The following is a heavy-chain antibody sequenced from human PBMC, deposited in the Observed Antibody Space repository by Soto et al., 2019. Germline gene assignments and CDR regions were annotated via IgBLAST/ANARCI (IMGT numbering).Heavy chain of an antibody. CDR1: GYSLTSDW. Sequence: GXSMKVASKGSGYSLTSDWIGWMRQMPGKGREWMGSIYPGDSDTRYSPSFQGQVTISADKSITTAYLQWSSLKASDGAMYFSARHSGKIESSVGPRSFDYWGRGTLVTVSS. D-gene: IGHD6-13*01. V-gene: IGHV5-51*01. CDR3: ARHSGKIESSVGPRSFDY. J-gene: IGHJ4*02. CDR2: IYPGDSDT.